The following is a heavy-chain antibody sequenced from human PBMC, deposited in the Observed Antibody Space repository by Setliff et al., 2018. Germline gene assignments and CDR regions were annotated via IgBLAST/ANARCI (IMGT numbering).Heavy chain of an antibody. J-gene: IGHJ4*02. Sequence: PSETLSLTCTVSGASINSHYWSWIRQPPGKGLEWIGRIYYRGDTYYNASLKGRLTISVDTAQNQFSLRLTSVTAADTAVYYCARTGTYRYFDYWGQGALVTVSS. CDR1: GASINSHY. D-gene: IGHD1-1*01. V-gene: IGHV4-59*04. CDR3: ARTGTYRYFDY. CDR2: IYYRGDT.